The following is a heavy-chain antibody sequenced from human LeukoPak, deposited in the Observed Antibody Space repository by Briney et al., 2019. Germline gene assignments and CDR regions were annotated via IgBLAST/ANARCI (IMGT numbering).Heavy chain of an antibody. Sequence: ASVRVSCTASGYTLTDYYMHWVRQAPGQGLEWMGRINPNSGGTNYAQKFQGRVTMTRDTSISTVYMELSRLRSDDTAVYYCARVGYYESSGYYEYWGQGTLVTVSS. CDR1: GYTLTDYY. CDR3: ARVGYYESSGYYEY. V-gene: IGHV1-2*06. D-gene: IGHD3-22*01. J-gene: IGHJ4*02. CDR2: INPNSGGT.